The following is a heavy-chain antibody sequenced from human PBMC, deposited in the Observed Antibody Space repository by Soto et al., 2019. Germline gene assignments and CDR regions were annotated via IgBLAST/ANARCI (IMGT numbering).Heavy chain of an antibody. CDR3: ARDRLGGYFDY. V-gene: IGHV3-21*01. CDR2: ISSSSSYI. Sequence: GGSLRLSCAASGFTFSSYSMNWVRQAPGKGLEWVSSISSSSSYIYYADSVKGRLTISRDNAKNSLYLQMNSLRAEDTAVYYCARDRLGGYFDYWGQGTLVTVSS. CDR1: GFTFSSYS. D-gene: IGHD3-3*01. J-gene: IGHJ4*02.